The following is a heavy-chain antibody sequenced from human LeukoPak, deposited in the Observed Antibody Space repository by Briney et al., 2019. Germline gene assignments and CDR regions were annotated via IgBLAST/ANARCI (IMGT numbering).Heavy chain of an antibody. CDR2: ISDSGGRT. J-gene: IGHJ4*02. Sequence: PGGSLRLSCAVSGITLSNYGMSWVRQAPGKGLEWVAGISDSGGRTNYADSVKGRFTISRDNPKNTLYLQMNSLRAEDTAIYYCAKARSGSSASCYNYWGQGTLVTVSS. V-gene: IGHV3-23*01. D-gene: IGHD2-2*02. CDR3: AKARSGSSASCYNY. CDR1: GITLSNYG.